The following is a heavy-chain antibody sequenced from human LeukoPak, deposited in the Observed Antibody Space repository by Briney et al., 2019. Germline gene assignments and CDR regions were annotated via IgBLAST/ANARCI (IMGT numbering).Heavy chain of an antibody. V-gene: IGHV1-18*01. CDR2: ISAYNGNT. CDR1: GYTFTSYG. CDR3: ARGSRYYDFWSGYYRSNWFDP. D-gene: IGHD3-3*01. J-gene: IGHJ5*02. Sequence: ASVKVSCKASGYTFTSYGISWVRQAPGQGLEWMRWISAYNGNTNYAQKLQGRVTMTTDTSTSTAYMELSSLRSEDTAVYYCARGSRYYDFWSGYYRSNWFDPWGQGTLVTVSS.